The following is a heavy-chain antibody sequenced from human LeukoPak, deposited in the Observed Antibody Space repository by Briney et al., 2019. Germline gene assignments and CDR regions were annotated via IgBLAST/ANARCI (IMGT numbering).Heavy chain of an antibody. D-gene: IGHD3-22*01. V-gene: IGHV3-9*01. CDR3: VKDMQRGGYYNWFDP. CDR2: ISWNSGSI. CDR1: GFTFDDYA. Sequence: GGSLRLSCATSGFTFDDYAMHWVRQVPGKGLEWVSGISWNSGSIGYADSVKGRFTISRDKAKRSLYLQMNSLTAEDTALYYCVKDMQRGGYYNWFDPWGQGTLVTVSS. J-gene: IGHJ5*02.